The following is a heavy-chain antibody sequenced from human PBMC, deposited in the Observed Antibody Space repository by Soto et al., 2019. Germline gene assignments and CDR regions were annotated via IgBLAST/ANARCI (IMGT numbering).Heavy chain of an antibody. CDR1: GGSISSSSYY. J-gene: IGHJ4*02. D-gene: IGHD6-19*01. CDR3: ARQGRAVAANFDY. V-gene: IGHV4-39*01. Sequence: QLQLQESGPGLVKPSETLSLTCTVSGGSISSSSYYWGWIRQPPGKGLEWIGSIYYSGSTYYNPSLKSRVPISVDTSKNQFSLKLSSVTAADTAVYYCARQGRAVAANFDYWGQGTLVTVSS. CDR2: IYYSGST.